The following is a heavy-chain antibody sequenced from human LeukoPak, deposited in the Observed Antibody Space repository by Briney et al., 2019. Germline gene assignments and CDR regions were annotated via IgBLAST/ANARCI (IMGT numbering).Heavy chain of an antibody. CDR1: GGSISSSNW. CDR2: IYHSGST. D-gene: IGHD3-22*01. Sequence: SGTLSLTCAVSGGSISSSNWWSWVRQPPGKGLEWIGEIYHSGSTNYNPSLKSRVTISVDKSKNQFSLKLSSVTAADTAVYYCARAHSSPTQGAFDIWGQGTMVTVSS. V-gene: IGHV4-4*02. CDR3: ARAHSSPTQGAFDI. J-gene: IGHJ3*02.